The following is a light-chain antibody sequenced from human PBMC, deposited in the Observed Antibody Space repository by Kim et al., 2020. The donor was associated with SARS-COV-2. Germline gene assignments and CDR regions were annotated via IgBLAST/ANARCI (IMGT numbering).Light chain of an antibody. V-gene: IGLV3-21*04. CDR1: NIGSKS. Sequence: SYELTQSPSVSVAPGQTARITCGPNNIGSKSVHWYQQKPGQAPILVIYYDSDRPSGIPERFSGSSSGNTATLTISRVEAGDEADYYCQVWDSSSDHPVFGGGTKVTVL. CDR3: QVWDSSSDHPV. J-gene: IGLJ2*01. CDR2: YDS.